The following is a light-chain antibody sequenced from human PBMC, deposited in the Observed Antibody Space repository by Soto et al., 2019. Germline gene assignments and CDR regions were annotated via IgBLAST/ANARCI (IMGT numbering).Light chain of an antibody. CDR3: QQYYDWPIT. V-gene: IGKV3-15*01. J-gene: IGKJ5*01. Sequence: EIVMTHSPSTLSLAPVERATLACRASHSISSLLAWYQQKPGQAPRLLIYGASTRATGIPARFTGSGSGTEFTLTISSVQSEDFALYYCQQYYDWPITFGQGTRLEIK. CDR2: GAS. CDR1: HSISSL.